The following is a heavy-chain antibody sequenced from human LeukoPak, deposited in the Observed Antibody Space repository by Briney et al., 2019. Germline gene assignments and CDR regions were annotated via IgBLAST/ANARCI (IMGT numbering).Heavy chain of an antibody. V-gene: IGHV1-2*02. CDR2: INPNSGGT. CDR3: AREVPYTRHFDY. D-gene: IGHD3-10*01. J-gene: IGHJ4*02. CDR1: GYTFTAYF. Sequence: GASVKVSCKASGYTFTAYFIHWVRQAPGQGLEWMGWINPNSGGTTFAQRFQGRVTMTRDTSISTAYLDVSGLRSDDTAMYYCAREVPYTRHFDYWGPGTLVTVSS.